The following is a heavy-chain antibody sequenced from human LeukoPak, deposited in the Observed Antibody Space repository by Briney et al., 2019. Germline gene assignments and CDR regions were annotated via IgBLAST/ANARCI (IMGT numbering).Heavy chain of an antibody. CDR1: GYTFTSYG. CDR2: INSAKGET. D-gene: IGHD3-10*01. Sequence: ASVKVSCKASGYTFTSYGFSWVRQAPGQGLEWMGWINSAKGETKYAQRLQDRVTMTADTSTKTAYMELRSLTSDDTAIYYCANGLHPLCYYYGLAVWGQGTTVTVSS. CDR3: ANGLHPLCYYYGLAV. V-gene: IGHV1-18*01. J-gene: IGHJ6*02.